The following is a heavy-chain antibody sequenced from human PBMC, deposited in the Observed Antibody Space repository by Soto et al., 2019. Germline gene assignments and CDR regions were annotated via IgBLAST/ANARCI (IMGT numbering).Heavy chain of an antibody. D-gene: IGHD2-15*01. CDR2: ISHNADNT. CDR1: GFTFSTYA. J-gene: IGHJ4*02. Sequence: EVQLLESGGGLVQPGGSLRLSCAASGFTFSTYAMNWVRQAPGKGLEWVSTISHNADNTYYAESVKGRFTISRDNSKNTVYLQLNSLRTEDTAIYYCAKKRGSACVVGTCHYFDDWRQGTLVTVSS. V-gene: IGHV3-23*01. CDR3: AKKRGSACVVGTCHYFDD.